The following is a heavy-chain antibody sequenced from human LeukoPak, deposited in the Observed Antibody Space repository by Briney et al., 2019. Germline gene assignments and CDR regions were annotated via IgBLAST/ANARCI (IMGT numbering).Heavy chain of an antibody. J-gene: IGHJ4*02. CDR2: IYSGGST. D-gene: IGHD6-6*01. CDR1: GFTVSSNY. Sequence: GGSLRLSCAASGFTVSSNYMSWVRQAPGKGVEWVSVIYSGGSTYYADSVKGRFTISRDNSKNTLYLQMNSLRAEDTAVYYCASPYHIAARPDGDFDYWGQGTLVTVSS. V-gene: IGHV3-66*02. CDR3: ASPYHIAARPDGDFDY.